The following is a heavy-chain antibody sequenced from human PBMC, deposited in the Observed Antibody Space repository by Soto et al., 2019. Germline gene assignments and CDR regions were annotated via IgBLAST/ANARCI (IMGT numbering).Heavy chain of an antibody. CDR2: IYPSDSDT. CDR3: ARPANTVADHFDL. J-gene: IGHJ4*02. Sequence: GESLKISGKGSGYSFTSYWIGWVRQMPGKGLEWMGIIYPSDSDTRYSPSFQGQVTISADKSINTAYLQWNSLKASDTAIYYCARPANTVADHFDLWGQGTPVTVSS. D-gene: IGHD4-17*01. V-gene: IGHV5-51*01. CDR1: GYSFTSYW.